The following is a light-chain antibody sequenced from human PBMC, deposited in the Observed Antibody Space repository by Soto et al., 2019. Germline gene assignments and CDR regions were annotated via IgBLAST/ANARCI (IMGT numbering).Light chain of an antibody. CDR1: QSVDIN. V-gene: IGKV3-15*01. CDR2: GAS. CDR3: QQYRGWPRT. Sequence: EIVLTQSPATVSVSPGERVTLSCRASQSVDINLAWYQQKPGQAPRLLIYGASTRATDTPGRFRGSGAGAEFTLTISSLQSEDSAVYYCQQYRGWPRTFGQGTKVEIK. J-gene: IGKJ1*01.